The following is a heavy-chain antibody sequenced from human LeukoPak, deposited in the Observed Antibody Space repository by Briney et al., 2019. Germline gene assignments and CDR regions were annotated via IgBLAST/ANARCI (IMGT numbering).Heavy chain of an antibody. V-gene: IGHV4-34*01. CDR1: GGSFSGYY. J-gene: IGHJ4*02. CDR3: ARGNFWSGYYTN. Sequence: PSETLSLTCAVYGGSFSGYYWSWIRQPPGKGLEWIGEINHNGSTNYNPSLKSRVTISVDTSKNQFSLKLSSVTAADTAVYYCARGNFWSGYYTNWGQGTLVTVSS. CDR2: INHNGST. D-gene: IGHD3-3*01.